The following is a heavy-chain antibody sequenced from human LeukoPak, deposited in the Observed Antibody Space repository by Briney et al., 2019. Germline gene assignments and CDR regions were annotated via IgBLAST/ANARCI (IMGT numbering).Heavy chain of an antibody. D-gene: IGHD3-3*01. CDR3: ARDYDFWSGYSDY. J-gene: IGHJ4*02. Sequence: GGSLRLSCAASGFTFSSYSMNWVRQAPGKGLEWVSYISSSNTIYYADSVRGRFTISRDNAKNSLFLQMNSLRAEDTAVYYCARDYDFWSGYSDYWGQGTLVTVSS. CDR2: ISSSNTI. V-gene: IGHV3-48*04. CDR1: GFTFSSYS.